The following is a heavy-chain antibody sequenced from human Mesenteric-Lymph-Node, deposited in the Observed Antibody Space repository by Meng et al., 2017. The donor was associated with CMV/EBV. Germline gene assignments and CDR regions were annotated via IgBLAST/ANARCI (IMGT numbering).Heavy chain of an antibody. CDR3: ARHIAGYCSSTSCSPERFDP. Sequence: SETLSLTCTVSGGSISSSSYYWGWIRQPPGKGLEWIGSIYYSGSTYYNPSLKSRVTISVDTSKNQFSLKLSSVTAADTAVYYCARHIAGYCSSTSCSPERFDPWGQGTLVTVSS. D-gene: IGHD2-2*01. CDR1: GGSISSSSYY. CDR2: IYYSGST. J-gene: IGHJ5*02. V-gene: IGHV4-39*01.